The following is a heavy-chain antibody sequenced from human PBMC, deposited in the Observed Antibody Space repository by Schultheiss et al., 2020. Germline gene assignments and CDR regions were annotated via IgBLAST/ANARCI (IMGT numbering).Heavy chain of an antibody. CDR2: IKSKTDGGTT. J-gene: IGHJ6*04. V-gene: IGHV3-15*01. Sequence: GGSLRLSCAASGFTFSSYSMNWVRQAPGKGLEWVGRIKSKTDGGTTDYAAPVKGRFTISRDDSKNTLYLQMNSLKTEDTAVYYCARAGDIVVVTTYYYYGMDVWGKGTTVTVSS. D-gene: IGHD2-21*02. CDR3: ARAGDIVVVTTYYYYGMDV. CDR1: GFTFSSYS.